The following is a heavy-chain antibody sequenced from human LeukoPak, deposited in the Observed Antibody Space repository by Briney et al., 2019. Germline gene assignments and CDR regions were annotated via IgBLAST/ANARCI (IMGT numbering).Heavy chain of an antibody. CDR3: ARDRHVYYDILTGYASYFEY. CDR2: IRYDGNNK. D-gene: IGHD3-9*01. CDR1: GFTFSTYG. Sequence: GGSLRLSCAASGFTFSTYGMHWVRQALGKGLEWVAFIRYDGNNKFYADSVKGRFTISRDNSKNTLYLQMNSLRPEDTAVYYCARDRHVYYDILTGYASYFEYWGQGALVTVSS. J-gene: IGHJ4*02. V-gene: IGHV3-30*02.